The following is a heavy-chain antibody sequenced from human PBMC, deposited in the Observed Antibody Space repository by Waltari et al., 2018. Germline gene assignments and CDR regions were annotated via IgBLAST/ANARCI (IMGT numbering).Heavy chain of an antibody. CDR3: ARTTTFKSLDY. V-gene: IGHV1-8*02. CDR2: MNPNSGNT. D-gene: IGHD3-16*01. J-gene: IGHJ4*02. Sequence: QVQLVQSGAEVKKPGASVKVSCKASGYTFTSYDINWVRQATGQGLEWMGWMNPNSGNTGYAQKFQGRATITADTSIDTAYMELSSLRSDDTAIFYCARTTTFKSLDYWGQGTLVTVSS. CDR1: GYTFTSYD.